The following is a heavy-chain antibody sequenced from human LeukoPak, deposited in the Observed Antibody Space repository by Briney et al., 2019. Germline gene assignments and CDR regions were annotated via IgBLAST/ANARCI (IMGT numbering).Heavy chain of an antibody. Sequence: GGSLRLSCVASAFTFARHWMSWVRQAPGKPLEWVATIRQDGGAKYYLDSVKGRFIISRDNARNSLSLQMDSLRVEDTAVYYCARLPGEFTIYDYWGQGTLVTVSS. D-gene: IGHD3-3*01. J-gene: IGHJ4*02. V-gene: IGHV3-7*01. CDR3: ARLPGEFTIYDY. CDR1: AFTFARHW. CDR2: IRQDGGAK.